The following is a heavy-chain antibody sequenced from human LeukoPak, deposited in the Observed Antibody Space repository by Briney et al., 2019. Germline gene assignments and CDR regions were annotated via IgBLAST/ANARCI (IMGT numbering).Heavy chain of an antibody. CDR1: GGPISSSSYY. CDR2: IYHSGST. Sequence: SETLSLTCTVSGGPISSSSYYWGWIRQPPGKGLEWIGSIYHSGSTYYNPSLKSRVTISVDTSKNQFSLKLSSVTAADTAVYYCARLFGRSHSDYWGQGTLVTVSS. J-gene: IGHJ4*02. D-gene: IGHD3-10*01. CDR3: ARLFGRSHSDY. V-gene: IGHV4-39*01.